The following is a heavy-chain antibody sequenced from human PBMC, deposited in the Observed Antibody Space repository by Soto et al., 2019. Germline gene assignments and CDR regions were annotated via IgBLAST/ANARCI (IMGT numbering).Heavy chain of an antibody. Sequence: QVQLVQSGAEVKKPGSSVKVSCKASGGTFSSYTISWVRQAPGQGLEWMGRIIPILGIANYAQKFQGRVTMTXXKXTXXAYMELSSLRSEDTAVYYCARDRGYSTVTTNGMDVWGQGTTVTVSS. D-gene: IGHD4-17*01. CDR3: ARDRGYSTVTTNGMDV. J-gene: IGHJ6*02. CDR1: GGTFSSYT. CDR2: IIPILGIA. V-gene: IGHV1-69*08.